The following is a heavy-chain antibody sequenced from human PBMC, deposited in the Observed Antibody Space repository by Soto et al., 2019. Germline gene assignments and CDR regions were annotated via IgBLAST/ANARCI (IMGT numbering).Heavy chain of an antibody. CDR1: GFTFDDYA. Sequence: GGSLRLSCAASGFTFDDYAMHWVRQAPGKGLEWVSGISWNSGSIGYADSVKGRFTISRDNAKNSLYLQMNSLRAEDTALYYCAKDTAAAGDDAFDIWGQGTMVTVSS. D-gene: IGHD6-13*01. J-gene: IGHJ3*02. V-gene: IGHV3-9*01. CDR3: AKDTAAAGDDAFDI. CDR2: ISWNSGSI.